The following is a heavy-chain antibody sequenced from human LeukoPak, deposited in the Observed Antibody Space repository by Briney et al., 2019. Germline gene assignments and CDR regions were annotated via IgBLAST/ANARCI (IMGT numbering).Heavy chain of an antibody. D-gene: IGHD6-13*01. J-gene: IGHJ4*02. CDR1: GFTFSRYA. CDR2: VSVSGGST. Sequence: GGSLRLSCAASGFTFSRYALNWARQAPGKGLEWVSTVSVSGGSTYYADSVKGRFTISRDSSENTLYLQMNSLRAEDTAVYYCAKESSSSNDYWGQGTLVTVSS. V-gene: IGHV3-23*01. CDR3: AKESSSSNDY.